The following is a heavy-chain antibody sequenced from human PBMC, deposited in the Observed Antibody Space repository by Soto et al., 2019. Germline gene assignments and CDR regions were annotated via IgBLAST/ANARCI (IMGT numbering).Heavy chain of an antibody. V-gene: IGHV3-23*01. CDR3: AKSPRVTMIVVVSSGAFDI. D-gene: IGHD3-22*01. CDR2: ISGSGGST. Sequence: EVQLLESGGGLVQPGGSLRLSCAASGFTFSSYAMSWVRQAPGKGLEWVSAISGSGGSTYYADSVKGRFTISRDNSKNTLYLQMNSLRAEDTAVYYCAKSPRVTMIVVVSSGAFDIWGQGTMVTVSS. CDR1: GFTFSSYA. J-gene: IGHJ3*02.